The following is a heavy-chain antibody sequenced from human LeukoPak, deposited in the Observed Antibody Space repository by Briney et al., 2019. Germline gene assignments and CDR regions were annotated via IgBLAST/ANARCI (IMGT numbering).Heavy chain of an antibody. CDR3: AFNWIGLLSGYFDH. J-gene: IGHJ4*02. V-gene: IGHV3-7*03. CDR2: IKQDGSEK. Sequence: GGSLRLSCAASEFTFSSYWMSWVRQAPGKGLEWVANIKQDGSEKYYVDSVKGRFTISRDNAKNSLYLQMNSLRAEDTAVYYCAFNWIGLLSGYFDHWGQGTLVPVSS. D-gene: IGHD1-26*01. CDR1: EFTFSSYW.